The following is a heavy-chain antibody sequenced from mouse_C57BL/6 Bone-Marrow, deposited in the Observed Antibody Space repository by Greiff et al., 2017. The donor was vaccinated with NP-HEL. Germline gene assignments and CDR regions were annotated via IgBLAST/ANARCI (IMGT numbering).Heavy chain of an antibody. CDR2: ISGGGSYT. D-gene: IGHD2-2*01. CDR3: ARDRGYGYDVAY. V-gene: IGHV5-4*01. CDR1: GFTFSSYA. Sequence: EVQLVESGGGLVKPGGSLKLSCAASGFTFSSYAMSWVRQTPEKRLEWVATISGGGSYTYYPDSVKGRFTISRDNAKNNLYLQMSSLKSEDTAMYYCARDRGYGYDVAYWGQGTTVTVSA. J-gene: IGHJ3*01.